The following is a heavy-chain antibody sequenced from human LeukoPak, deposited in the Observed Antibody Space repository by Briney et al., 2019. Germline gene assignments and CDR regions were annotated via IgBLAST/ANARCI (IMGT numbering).Heavy chain of an antibody. D-gene: IGHD6-13*01. CDR2: TYPADSDT. V-gene: IGHV5-51*01. J-gene: IGHJ4*02. Sequence: GEPLKISCKASGYSFTSYWIGWVRQMPGKGLEYMGITYPADSDTRYSPSFQGQVTISADKSISTAYLQWRSLKASDSAMYYCVRRSIVAAGSLFDYWGQGTLVTVSS. CDR3: VRRSIVAAGSLFDY. CDR1: GYSFTSYW.